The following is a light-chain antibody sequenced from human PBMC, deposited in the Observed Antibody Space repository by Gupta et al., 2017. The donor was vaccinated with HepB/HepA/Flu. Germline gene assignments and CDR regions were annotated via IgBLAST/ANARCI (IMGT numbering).Light chain of an antibody. Sequence: QSALTQPASVSGSPGQSITISCTGTSSDIGTYDLVSWYQQHPGKAPKVMIYEVNKRPSGVSDRFSGSNPGNTASLTISGLQAEDEADYYCSSYRGSDTFVVFGGGTRLTVL. J-gene: IGLJ2*01. CDR1: SSDIGTYDL. CDR2: EVN. V-gene: IGLV2-23*02. CDR3: SSYRGSDTFVV.